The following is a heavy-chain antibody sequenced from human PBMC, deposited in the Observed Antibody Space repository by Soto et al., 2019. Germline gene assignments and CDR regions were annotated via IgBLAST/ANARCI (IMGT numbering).Heavy chain of an antibody. V-gene: IGHV4-59*08. J-gene: IGHJ6*03. CDR2: IYYSGST. D-gene: IGHD3-10*01. CDR3: AGRGHGGRRGFGYMDV. Sequence: SETLSLTCTVSGGSISSYYWSWIRQPPGKGLEWIGYIYYSGSTNYNPSLKSRVTISVDTSKNQFSLKLSSVTAADTAVYYCAGRGHGGRRGFGYMDVWGKGTTVTVSS. CDR1: GGSISSYY.